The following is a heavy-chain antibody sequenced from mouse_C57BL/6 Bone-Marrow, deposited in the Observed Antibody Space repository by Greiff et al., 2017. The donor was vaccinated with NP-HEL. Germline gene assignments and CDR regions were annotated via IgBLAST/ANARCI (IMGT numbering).Heavy chain of an antibody. CDR3: ARYGLYYAMDY. CDR1: GYSITSGYD. V-gene: IGHV3-1*01. Sequence: VQLKESGPGMVKPSQSLSLTCTVTGYSITSGYDWHWIRHFPGNKLEWMGYISYSGSTNYNPSLKSRISITHDTSKNHFFLKLNSVTTEDTATYYCARYGLYYAMDYWGQGTSVTVSS. D-gene: IGHD2-10*02. CDR2: ISYSGST. J-gene: IGHJ4*01.